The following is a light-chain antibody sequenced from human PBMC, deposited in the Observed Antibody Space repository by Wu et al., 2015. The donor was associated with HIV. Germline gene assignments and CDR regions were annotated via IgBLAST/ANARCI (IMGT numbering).Light chain of an antibody. Sequence: EIVMTQSPATLSVSPGERATLSCRASQSVSSNLAWYQQTPGQAPRLLIYGASTRATGIPARFSGSGSGTEFTLTISSLQSEDFAVYYCQQYNNWPETFGQGTKVGIK. CDR1: QSVSSN. CDR2: GAS. J-gene: IGKJ1*01. CDR3: QQYNNWPET. V-gene: IGKV3-15*01.